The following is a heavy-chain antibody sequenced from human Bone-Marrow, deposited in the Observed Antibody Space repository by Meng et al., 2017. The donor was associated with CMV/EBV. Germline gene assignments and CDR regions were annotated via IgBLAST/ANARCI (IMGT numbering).Heavy chain of an antibody. CDR2: IYPGDSDT. J-gene: IGHJ4*02. V-gene: IGHV5-51*01. Sequence: KYSSKWIDGVRQMPGKGLEGRGIIYPGDSDTKYKPSFQGQVTSSADKSISTADLQWSSLKASDTAMYYCARALGYGGSAGCSAFDHWGQGTLVTVSS. D-gene: IGHD2-2*01. CDR1: KYSSKW. CDR3: ARALGYGGSAGCSAFDH.